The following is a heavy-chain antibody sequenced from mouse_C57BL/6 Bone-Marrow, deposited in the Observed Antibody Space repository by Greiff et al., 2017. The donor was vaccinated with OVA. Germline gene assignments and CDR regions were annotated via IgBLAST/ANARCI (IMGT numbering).Heavy chain of an antibody. V-gene: IGHV7-3*01. J-gene: IGHJ1*03. D-gene: IGHD2-5*01. CDR1: GFTFTDYY. Sequence: EVKLVESGGGLVQPGGSLSLSCAASGFTFTDYYMSWVRQPPGKALEWLGFIRNKANGYTTEYSASVKGRFTISRDNSQSILYIQMNARRAEDSAPYYCSHSKTSYWYFEVWGTETTGTVSA. CDR2: IRNKANGYTT. CDR3: SHSKTSYWYFEV.